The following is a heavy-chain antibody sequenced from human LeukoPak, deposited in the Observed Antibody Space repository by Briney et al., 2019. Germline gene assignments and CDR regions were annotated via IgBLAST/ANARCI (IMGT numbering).Heavy chain of an antibody. J-gene: IGHJ4*02. V-gene: IGHV3-21*01. CDR2: ISSSSSYI. Sequence: GGSLRLSCAASGFTFSTYSMNWVRQAPGKGLEWVSSISSSSSYIYYADSVKGRFTNSRDNAKNSLYLQMNSLRAEDTAVYYCARTQSGSYGFDYWGQGTLVTVSS. CDR1: GFTFSTYS. CDR3: ARTQSGSYGFDY. D-gene: IGHD1-26*01.